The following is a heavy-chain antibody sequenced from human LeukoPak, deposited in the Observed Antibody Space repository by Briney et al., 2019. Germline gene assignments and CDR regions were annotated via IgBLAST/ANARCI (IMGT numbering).Heavy chain of an antibody. V-gene: IGHV3-23*01. J-gene: IGHJ4*02. Sequence: GGSLRLSCAASGFTFSSYAMSWVRQVPGKGLEWVSGISGSGGFTSYADSVKGRITISRDNSKNTLYLQMNSLRAEDTAVYYCAKASANDFWSGYYNLPYYLDYWGQGTLVTVSS. CDR2: ISGSGGFT. CDR1: GFTFSSYA. D-gene: IGHD3-3*01. CDR3: AKASANDFWSGYYNLPYYLDY.